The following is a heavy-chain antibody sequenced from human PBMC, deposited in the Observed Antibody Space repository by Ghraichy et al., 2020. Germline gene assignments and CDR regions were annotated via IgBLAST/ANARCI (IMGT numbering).Heavy chain of an antibody. V-gene: IGHV3-23*01. D-gene: IGHD6-13*01. CDR3: AKETPAAGGAFVI. CDR2: ISDSGGST. Sequence: LSLTCADSGFTFNNYAMNWVRQAPGKGLEWVSGISDSGGSTYYADSVTGRFTISRDNSKNTVYLQMNILRAEDTAGYYCAKETPAAGGAFVIWGQGTTFTVSS. CDR1: GFTFNNYA. J-gene: IGHJ3*02.